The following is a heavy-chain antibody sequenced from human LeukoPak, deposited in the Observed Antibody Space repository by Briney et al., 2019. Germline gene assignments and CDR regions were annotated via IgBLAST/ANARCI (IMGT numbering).Heavy chain of an antibody. Sequence: GGSLRLSCAASGFTFSTYAMHWVRQAPGKGLEWVAAISSDGTNKYYADSAKGRFTFSRDSSKNSLYLQMNSLRPDDTAVYYSARESIEFPTFDYWGQGTLVIVSS. D-gene: IGHD6-6*01. V-gene: IGHV3-30*04. CDR1: GFTFSTYA. J-gene: IGHJ4*02. CDR3: ARESIEFPTFDY. CDR2: ISSDGTNK.